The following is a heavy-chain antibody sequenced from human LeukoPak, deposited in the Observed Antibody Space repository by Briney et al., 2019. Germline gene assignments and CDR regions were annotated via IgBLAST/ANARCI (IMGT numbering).Heavy chain of an antibody. CDR1: GGSISSSSYY. Sequence: SETLSLTCTVSGGSISSSSYYWGWIRQPPGKGLEWIGSIYYSGSTYYNPSLKSRVTISVDTSKNQFSLKLSSVTAADTAVYYCASQGITMVREAPDFDYWGQGTLVTVSS. D-gene: IGHD3-10*01. V-gene: IGHV4-39*01. J-gene: IGHJ4*02. CDR2: IYYSGST. CDR3: ASQGITMVREAPDFDY.